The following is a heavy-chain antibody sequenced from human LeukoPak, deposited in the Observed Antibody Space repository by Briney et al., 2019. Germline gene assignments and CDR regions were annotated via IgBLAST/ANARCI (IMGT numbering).Heavy chain of an antibody. V-gene: IGHV4-34*01. CDR1: GGSFSGYY. J-gene: IGHJ4*02. CDR3: ARKVGKYSGWYSY. D-gene: IGHD6-19*01. CDR2: INHSGST. Sequence: SETLSLTCAVYGGSFSGYYWSWIRQPPGKGLEWIGEINHSGSTNYNPSLKSRVTISVDTSKNQFSLKLSSVTAADTAVYYCARKVGKYSGWYSYWGQGTLVTVSS.